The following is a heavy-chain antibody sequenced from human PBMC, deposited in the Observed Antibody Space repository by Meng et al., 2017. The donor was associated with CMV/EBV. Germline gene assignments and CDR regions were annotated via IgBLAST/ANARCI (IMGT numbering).Heavy chain of an antibody. V-gene: IGHV4-34*01. CDR3: ARGHRLIAARPCGGFDY. J-gene: IGHJ4*02. CDR1: GGSFSGYY. CDR2: INHSGST. Sequence: SETLSLTCAVYGGSFSGYYWSWIRQPPGKGLEWIGEINHSGSTNYNPSLKSRVTISVDTSKNQFFLKLSSVTAADTAVYYCARGHRLIAARPCGGFDYWGQGTLVTVSS. D-gene: IGHD6-6*01.